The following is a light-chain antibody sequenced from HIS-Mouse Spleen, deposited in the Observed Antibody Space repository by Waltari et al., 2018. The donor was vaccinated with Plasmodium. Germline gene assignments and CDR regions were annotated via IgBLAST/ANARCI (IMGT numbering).Light chain of an antibody. J-gene: IGKJ3*01. V-gene: IGKV1-33*01. CDR3: QQYDNLPPLFT. Sequence: DIQMTQSPSSLSASVGDRVTITCQASQDISNYLNWYQQKPGKAPKRLIYESSNLETGVPSRFSGSGSGTDFTFTISSLQPEDIATYYCQQYDNLPPLFTFGPGTKVDIK. CDR1: QDISNY. CDR2: ESS.